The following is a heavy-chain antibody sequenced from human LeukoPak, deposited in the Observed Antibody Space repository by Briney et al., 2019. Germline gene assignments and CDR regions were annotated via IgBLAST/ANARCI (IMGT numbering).Heavy chain of an antibody. V-gene: IGHV4-34*01. J-gene: IGHJ4*02. CDR1: GGSFSGYY. Sequence: PSETLSLTCAVYGGSFSGYYWSWIRQPPGKGLEWIGSIHYSGSTYYNPSLKSRVTISLDTSRNHFSLRLSSVTAADTAVYYCARDGRSGSYYWGQGTLVTVSS. CDR3: ARDGRSGSYY. CDR2: IHYSGST. D-gene: IGHD1-26*01.